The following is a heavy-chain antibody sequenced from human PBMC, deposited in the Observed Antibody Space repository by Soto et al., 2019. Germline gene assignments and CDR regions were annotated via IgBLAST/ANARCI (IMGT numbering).Heavy chain of an antibody. J-gene: IGHJ4*02. CDR2: ISGSGGST. V-gene: IGHV3-23*01. D-gene: IGHD2-15*01. CDR3: AKRGLGYCSGGSCQGDY. Sequence: EVQLLESGGGLVQPGGSLRLSCAASGFTFSSYAMSRVRQAPGKGLEWVSAISGSGGSTYYADSVKGRFTISRDNSKNTLYLQMNSLRAEDTAVYYCAKRGLGYCSGGSCQGDYWGQGTLVTVSS. CDR1: GFTFSSYA.